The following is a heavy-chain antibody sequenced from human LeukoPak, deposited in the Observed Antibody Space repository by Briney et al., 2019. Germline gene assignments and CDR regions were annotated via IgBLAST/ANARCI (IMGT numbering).Heavy chain of an antibody. CDR3: ARADYYGSGSLSRAEYFQH. J-gene: IGHJ1*01. CDR2: IYYSGST. D-gene: IGHD3-10*01. Sequence: SQTLSLTCTVSGGSISSGDYYWSWIRQPPGKGLEWIGYIYYSGSTYYNPSLKSRVTISVDTSKNQFSLKLSSVTAADTAVYYCARADYYGSGSLSRAEYFQHWGQGTLVTVSS. V-gene: IGHV4-30-4*01. CDR1: GGSISSGDYY.